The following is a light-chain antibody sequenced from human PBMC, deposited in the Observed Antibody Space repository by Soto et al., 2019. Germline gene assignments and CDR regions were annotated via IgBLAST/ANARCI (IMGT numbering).Light chain of an antibody. V-gene: IGKV3-15*01. J-gene: IGKJ1*01. CDR1: QSVKST. CDR2: GAS. Sequence: EVELTQSPGTLSLSPGERATLSCRASQSVKSTYLAWYQKKPGQAPRLLIYGASTRATGVPGRFSGSGSGTEFTLTISSLQSEDFAVYYCQQYNDWWTFGQGTKVDIK. CDR3: QQYNDWWT.